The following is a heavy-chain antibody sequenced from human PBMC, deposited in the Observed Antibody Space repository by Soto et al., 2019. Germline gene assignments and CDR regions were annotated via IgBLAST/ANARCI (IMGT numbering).Heavy chain of an antibody. V-gene: IGHV3-23*01. J-gene: IGHJ4*02. CDR1: GFTFSSFT. CDR3: AKVKDLYSSSLNFDY. D-gene: IGHD6-6*01. CDR2: ISGSAGST. Sequence: PGGSPRLSCAASGFTFSSFTMTWVRQAPGKGLECVSAISGSAGSTYYADSVKGRFTISRDNSKNTLYLQMNSLRAEDTAVYYCAKVKDLYSSSLNFDYWGQGTLVTVSS.